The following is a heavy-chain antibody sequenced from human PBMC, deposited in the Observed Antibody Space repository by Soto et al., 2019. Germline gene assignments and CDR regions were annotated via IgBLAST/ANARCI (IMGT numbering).Heavy chain of an antibody. Sequence: GGSLRLSCAASGFTFSSYGMHWVRQAPGKGLEWVAVIWYDGSNKYYADSVKGRFTISRDNSKNTLYLQMNSLRAGDTAVYYCARASGDSSSWYGDYFDYWGQGTLVTVSS. V-gene: IGHV3-33*01. CDR3: ARASGDSSSWYGDYFDY. D-gene: IGHD6-13*01. J-gene: IGHJ4*02. CDR2: IWYDGSNK. CDR1: GFTFSSYG.